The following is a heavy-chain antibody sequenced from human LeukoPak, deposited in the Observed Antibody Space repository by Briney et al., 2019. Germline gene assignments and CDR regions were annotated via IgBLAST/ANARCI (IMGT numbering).Heavy chain of an antibody. CDR1: GFTFSSYS. V-gene: IGHV3-48*01. Sequence: GGSLRLSCAASGFTFSSYSMNWVRQAPGKGLEWVSYISSSSSTIYYADSVKGRFTISRDNAKNSLYLQMNSLRAEYTAVYYCARGYYDFWSGYSYWGHGTLVTVSS. CDR3: ARGYYDFWSGYSY. J-gene: IGHJ4*01. D-gene: IGHD3-3*01. CDR2: ISSSSSTI.